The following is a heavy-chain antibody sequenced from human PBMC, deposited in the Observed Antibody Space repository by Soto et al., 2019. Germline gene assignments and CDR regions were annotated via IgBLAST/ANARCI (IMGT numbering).Heavy chain of an antibody. CDR3: ARYHQLLHNYGMDV. J-gene: IGHJ6*02. CDR1: GGSVSSGSYY. Sequence: PSETLSLTCTVSGGSVSSGSYYCSWIRQPPGKGLEWIGYIYYSGSTNYNPSLKSRVTISVDTSKNQFSLKLSSVTAADTAVYYCARYHQLLHNYGMDVWGQGTTVTVSS. D-gene: IGHD2-2*01. V-gene: IGHV4-61*01. CDR2: IYYSGST.